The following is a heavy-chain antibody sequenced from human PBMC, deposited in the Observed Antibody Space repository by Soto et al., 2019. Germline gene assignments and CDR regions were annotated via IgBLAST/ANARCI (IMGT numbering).Heavy chain of an antibody. J-gene: IGHJ6*02. D-gene: IGHD1-7*01. CDR2: IYYSGST. CDR1: GGSISSYY. V-gene: IGHV4-59*01. Sequence: SETLSLTCTVSGGSISSYYWSWIRQPPGKGLEWIGYIYYSGSTNYNPSLKSRVTISVDTSKNQFSLKLSSVTAADTAVYYCAREIGRYNWNFGRDYYYGMDVWGQGTTVTVSS. CDR3: AREIGRYNWNFGRDYYYGMDV.